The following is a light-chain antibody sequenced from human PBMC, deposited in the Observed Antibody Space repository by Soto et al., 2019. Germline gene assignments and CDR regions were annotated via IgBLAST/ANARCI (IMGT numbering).Light chain of an antibody. CDR1: SSNIGAGYD. V-gene: IGLV1-40*01. Sequence: QSALTQPPSVSGAPGQRVTISCTGSSSNIGAGYDVHWYQQLPGTAPKLLIYGNSNRPSGVPDRFSGSKSGTSASLAITGLKAEDEADYYCQSYDSSLSALFGGGTKLTVL. CDR3: QSYDSSLSAL. CDR2: GNS. J-gene: IGLJ3*02.